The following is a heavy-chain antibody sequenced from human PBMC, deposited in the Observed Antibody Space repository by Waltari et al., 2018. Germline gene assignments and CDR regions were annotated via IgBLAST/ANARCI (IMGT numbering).Heavy chain of an antibody. J-gene: IGHJ4*02. CDR1: GYTFNSYS. V-gene: IGHV7-4-1*02. Sequence: QVQLVQSGSELKKPGASVTVSCKASGYTFNSYSMNWVQPAPGPGLEWMGWINTNTGNPPYAQGFTGRLFFSLDTSVSTAYLQISSRKAEDTAVYYCAREVGVYGSGSYIGISGYWGQGTLVTVSS. CDR3: AREVGVYGSGSYIGISGY. D-gene: IGHD3-10*01. CDR2: INTNTGNP.